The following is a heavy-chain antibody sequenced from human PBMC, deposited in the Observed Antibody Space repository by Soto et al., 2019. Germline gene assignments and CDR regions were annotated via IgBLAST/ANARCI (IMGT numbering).Heavy chain of an antibody. D-gene: IGHD4-17*01. CDR3: ARDSTDYGDYDAADYGMDV. Sequence: GASVKVSCKASGYIFTGNYIHWVRLAPGQGLEWMGWINPNSGGTNYAQKFQGWVTVTRDTSISTAYMELSRLRSDDTAVYYCARDSTDYGDYDAADYGMDVWGQGTMVTVSS. J-gene: IGHJ6*02. CDR2: INPNSGGT. CDR1: GYIFTGNY. V-gene: IGHV1-2*04.